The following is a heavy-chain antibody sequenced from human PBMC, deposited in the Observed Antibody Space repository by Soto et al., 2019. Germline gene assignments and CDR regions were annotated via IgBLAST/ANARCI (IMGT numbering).Heavy chain of an antibody. CDR1: GYPFTSNG. Sequence: QVQLVQSGAEVKKPGASVKVSCKTSGYPFTSNGINWVRQAPGQGPEWMGWISAYDDKTIYSQKFQGRVTLTADTSTTTAYMELRGLRFDDTAVYYCARDRLIAVTCLLRNWGQGTLVTVSS. J-gene: IGHJ4*02. V-gene: IGHV1-18*01. CDR3: ARDRLIAVTCLLRN. CDR2: ISAYDDKT. D-gene: IGHD2-21*02.